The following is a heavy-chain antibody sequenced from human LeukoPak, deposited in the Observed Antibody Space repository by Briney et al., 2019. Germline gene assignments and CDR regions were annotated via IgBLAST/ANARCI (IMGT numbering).Heavy chain of an antibody. CDR3: TRDYDNARDY. V-gene: IGHV3-21*01. Sequence: GGSLRLSCAASGFTFSSYSMYWVRQAPGKGLEWVSSISSSSSYIYYADSVKGRFTISRDNAKNSLYLQMNSLRADDTAVYYCTRDYDNARDYWGQGTLVTVSS. CDR2: ISSSSSYI. D-gene: IGHD3-16*01. CDR1: GFTFSSYS. J-gene: IGHJ4*02.